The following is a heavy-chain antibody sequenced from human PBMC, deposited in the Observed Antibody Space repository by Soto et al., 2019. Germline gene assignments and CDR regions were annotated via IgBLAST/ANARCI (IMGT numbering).Heavy chain of an antibody. Sequence: EVQLVESGGGLVQPGGSPRLSCAASGFAFSNYWIHWVRQAPGKGLVWVSRMNSDGTSTSYADSVRGRFTISRDNAKNTLYLQMNSLRAEDTAVYYCTRSGDADYEQRDDAFDIWGQGTMVTVSS. V-gene: IGHV3-74*01. CDR2: MNSDGTST. J-gene: IGHJ3*02. D-gene: IGHD4-17*01. CDR3: TRSGDADYEQRDDAFDI. CDR1: GFAFSNYW.